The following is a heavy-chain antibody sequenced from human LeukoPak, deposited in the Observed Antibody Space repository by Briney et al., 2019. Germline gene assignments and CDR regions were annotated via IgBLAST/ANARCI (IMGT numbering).Heavy chain of an antibody. J-gene: IGHJ5*02. CDR1: GGSISSSSYH. CDR2: IYYSGST. D-gene: IGHD5-12*01. V-gene: IGHV4-39*01. CDR3: ARLLPNYSGYDP. Sequence: SETLSLTCTVSGGSISSSSYHWGWIRQPPGKGLEWIGSIYYSGSTLYNPSLKSRVTISVDTSKNQFSLKLSSVTAADTAVYYCARLLPNYSGYDPWGQGTLVTVSS.